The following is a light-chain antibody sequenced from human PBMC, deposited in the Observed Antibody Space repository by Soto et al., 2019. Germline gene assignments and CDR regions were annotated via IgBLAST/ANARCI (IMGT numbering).Light chain of an antibody. J-gene: IGKJ1*01. CDR1: QSLLHSNGYNY. V-gene: IGKV2-28*01. Sequence: DIVVTQSPLSLPVTPGEPACVSCRSGQSLLHSNGYNYLDWYLQKPGQSPQLLIYLGSNRASGVPDRFSGSGSGTDFTLKISRVEADDVGVYYCMQALQTPWTFGQGTKVDIK. CDR2: LGS. CDR3: MQALQTPWT.